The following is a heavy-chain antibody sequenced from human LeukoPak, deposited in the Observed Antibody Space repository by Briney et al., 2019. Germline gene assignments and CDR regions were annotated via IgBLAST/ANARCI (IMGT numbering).Heavy chain of an antibody. CDR1: GFTFGDYA. J-gene: IGHJ4*02. D-gene: IGHD3-16*01. V-gene: IGHV3-49*04. CDR2: IRSKAYGGTT. CDR3: TRVLSGGGCIDC. Sequence: PGGSLRLSCTASGFTFGDYAMSWVRQAPGKGLEWAGFIRSKAYGGTTEYAASVKGRFTISRDDSKSIAYLQMNSLKTEDTAVYYCTRVLSGGGCIDCWGQGTLVTVSP.